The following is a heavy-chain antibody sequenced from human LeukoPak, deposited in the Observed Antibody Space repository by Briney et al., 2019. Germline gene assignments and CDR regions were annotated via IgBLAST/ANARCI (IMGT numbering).Heavy chain of an antibody. J-gene: IGHJ3*01. CDR1: GFTFSRDS. D-gene: IGHD7-27*01. Sequence: PGGSLRLSCAASGFTFSRDSMNWVRQAPGKGLEWVSSIGGSGTSIYYADSVKGRFTISRDIAKNSLYLQMNSLRAEDTAIYYCARELPGEAFDVWGQGTMVTVSS. CDR3: ARELPGEAFDV. V-gene: IGHV3-21*01. CDR2: IGGSGTSI.